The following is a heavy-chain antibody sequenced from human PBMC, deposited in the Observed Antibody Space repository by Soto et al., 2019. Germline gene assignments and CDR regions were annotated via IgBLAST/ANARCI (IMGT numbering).Heavy chain of an antibody. CDR2: ISGSGGST. Sequence: LSLTCAASGFTFSSYAMSWVRQAPGKGLEWVSAISGSGGSTYYADSVKGRFTISRDNSKNTLYLQMNSLRAEDTAVYYCAKDHSSQNGWGQGTLVTVSS. J-gene: IGHJ4*02. CDR1: GFTFSSYA. CDR3: AKDHSSQNG. D-gene: IGHD6-13*01. V-gene: IGHV3-23*01.